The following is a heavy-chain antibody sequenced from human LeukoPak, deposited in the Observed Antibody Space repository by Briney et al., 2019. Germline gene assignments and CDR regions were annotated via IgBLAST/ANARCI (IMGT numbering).Heavy chain of an antibody. Sequence: PSETLSLTCTVSGGSISSSSYYWGWIRQPPGKGLEWIGSIYYSGSTYYNPSLKSRVTISVDTSKNQFSLKLSSVTAADTAVYYCARHSSRGYYDSAAYWGQGTLVTVSS. D-gene: IGHD3-22*01. CDR2: IYYSGST. V-gene: IGHV4-39*01. J-gene: IGHJ4*02. CDR3: ARHSSRGYYDSAAY. CDR1: GGSISSSSYY.